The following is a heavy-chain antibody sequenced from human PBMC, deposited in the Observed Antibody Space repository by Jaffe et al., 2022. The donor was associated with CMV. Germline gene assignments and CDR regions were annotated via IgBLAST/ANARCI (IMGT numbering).Heavy chain of an antibody. Sequence: EVQLVESGGGLIQPGGSLRVSCAASGFSVSNSYLTWVRQAPGKGLEWVAVIFSGGSTYYADSVKVRFTISRDTSKNTLYLQMDDLRAEDTAVYFCARGTGTWKQLWGLDSWGQGTLVTVSS. CDR2: IFSGGST. CDR3: ARGTGTWKQLWGLDS. D-gene: IGHD5-18*01. J-gene: IGHJ4*02. CDR1: GFSVSNSY. V-gene: IGHV3-53*01.